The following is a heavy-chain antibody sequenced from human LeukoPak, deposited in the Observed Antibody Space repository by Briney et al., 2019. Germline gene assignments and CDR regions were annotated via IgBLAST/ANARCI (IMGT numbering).Heavy chain of an antibody. D-gene: IGHD3-16*02. CDR3: ARLGHDYVWGSYRYTAAFDI. CDR1: GGSISSYY. V-gene: IGHV4-59*08. J-gene: IGHJ3*02. CDR2: IYYSGST. Sequence: SETLSLTCTVSGGSISSYYWSWIRQPPEKGLEWIGYIYYSGSTNYNPSLKSRVTISVDTSKNQFSLKLSSVTAADTAVYYCARLGHDYVWGSYRYTAAFDIWGQGTMVTVSS.